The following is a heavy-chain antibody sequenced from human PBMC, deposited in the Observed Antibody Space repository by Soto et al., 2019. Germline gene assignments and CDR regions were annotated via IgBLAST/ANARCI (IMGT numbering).Heavy chain of an antibody. CDR1: DGSISSSSYY. D-gene: IGHD1-26*01. J-gene: IGHJ5*02. Sequence: PSETLSLTCTVSDGSISSSSYYWGWIRQPPGKGLKWIGSIYYSGSTYYKQSHKSRVTISVDTSKNQLYLKMNSETAADTAVYYCATQEVGGSYVYTFDPWGQGTLVTVS. CDR2: IYYSGST. CDR3: ATQEVGGSYVYTFDP. V-gene: IGHV4-39*01.